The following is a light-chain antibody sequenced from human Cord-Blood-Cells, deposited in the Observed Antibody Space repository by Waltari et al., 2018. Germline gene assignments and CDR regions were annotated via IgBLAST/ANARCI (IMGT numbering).Light chain of an antibody. V-gene: IGLV1-44*01. J-gene: IGLJ3*02. Sequence: QSVLTHPPSASGTPGQRATISCSGSSSNIGRNTVNWYQQLPGTAPKLLISSNNQRPSGVPDRFSGSESGTSASLAISGLQSEDEADDYCAAWDDSLNGRGVFGGGTKLTVL. CDR2: SNN. CDR1: SSNIGRNT. CDR3: AAWDDSLNGRGV.